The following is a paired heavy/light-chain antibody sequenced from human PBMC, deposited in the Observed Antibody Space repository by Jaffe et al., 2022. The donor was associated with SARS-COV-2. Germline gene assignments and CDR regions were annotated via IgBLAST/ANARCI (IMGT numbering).Heavy chain of an antibody. CDR3: ARDGGILNY. CDR1: GFTFSDYY. J-gene: IGHJ4*02. CDR2: ISSSGSTI. V-gene: IGHV3-11*01. Sequence: QVQLVESGGGLVKPGGSLRLSCAASGFTFSDYYMSWIRQAPGKGLEWVSYISSSGSTIYYADSVKGRFTISRDNAKNSLYLQMNSLRAEDTAVYYCARDGGILNYWGQGTLVTVSS. D-gene: IGHD3-9*01.
Light chain of an antibody. CDR1: QDISNY. CDR3: QQYDNLPPNT. Sequence: DIQMTQSPSSLSASVGDRVTITCQASQDISNYLNWYQQKPGKAPKLLIYDASNLETGVPSRFSGSGSGTDFTFTISSLQPEDIATYYCQQYDNLPPNTFGQGTRLEIK. CDR2: DAS. V-gene: IGKV1-33*01. J-gene: IGKJ5*01.